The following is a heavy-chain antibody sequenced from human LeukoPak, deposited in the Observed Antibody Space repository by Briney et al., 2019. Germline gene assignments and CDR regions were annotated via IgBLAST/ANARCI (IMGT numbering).Heavy chain of an antibody. J-gene: IGHJ4*02. D-gene: IGHD2-2*01. Sequence: ASVKVSCKASGYTFTSYGISWVRQAPGQGLEWMGWISAYNGNTNYAQKLQGRVTITTDTSTSTAYMELRSLRSGDTAVYYCARADCSSTSCYEFDYWGQGTLVTVSS. V-gene: IGHV1-18*01. CDR3: ARADCSSTSCYEFDY. CDR2: ISAYNGNT. CDR1: GYTFTSYG.